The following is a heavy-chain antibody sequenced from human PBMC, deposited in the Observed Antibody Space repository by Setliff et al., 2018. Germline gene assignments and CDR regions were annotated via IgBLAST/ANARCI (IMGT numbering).Heavy chain of an antibody. Sequence: PGGSLRLSCVASRFTFSSYGMHWVRQAPGKGLEWVAVIWYDGSNKYYADSVKGRFTISRDNSKNTLYLQMNSLRAEDTAVYYCARNWVTAQHYYYGMDVWGQGTTVTVSS. CDR3: ARNWVTAQHYYYGMDV. J-gene: IGHJ6*02. CDR1: RFTFSSYG. D-gene: IGHD2-21*02. V-gene: IGHV3-33*01. CDR2: IWYDGSNK.